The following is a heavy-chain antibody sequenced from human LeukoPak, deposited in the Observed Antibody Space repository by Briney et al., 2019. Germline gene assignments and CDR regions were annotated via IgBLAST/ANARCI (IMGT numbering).Heavy chain of an antibody. J-gene: IGHJ6*04. CDR2: INAGNGNT. D-gene: IGHD3-10*01. CDR3: ARDRWDYYGSGIHYYGMDV. Sequence: ASVTVSCKASGYTFTSYAMHWVRQAPGQRLEWMGWINAGNGNTKYSQKFQGRVTITRDTSASTAYMELSGLRSEDTAVYYCARDRWDYYGSGIHYYGMDVWGKGTTVTVSS. CDR1: GYTFTSYA. V-gene: IGHV1-3*01.